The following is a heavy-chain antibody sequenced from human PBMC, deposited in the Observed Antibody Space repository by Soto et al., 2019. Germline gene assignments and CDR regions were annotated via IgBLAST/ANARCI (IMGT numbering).Heavy chain of an antibody. D-gene: IGHD3-3*01. J-gene: IGHJ4*02. Sequence: PGGSLRLSCAASGFTFSSYWMSWVRQAPGKGLEWVANIKQDGSEKYYVDSVKGRFTISRDNAKNSLYLQMNSLRAEDTAVYYCARVMKNDFWSGSDIALDYWGQGTLVTVSS. CDR2: IKQDGSEK. CDR3: ARVMKNDFWSGSDIALDY. CDR1: GFTFSSYW. V-gene: IGHV3-7*01.